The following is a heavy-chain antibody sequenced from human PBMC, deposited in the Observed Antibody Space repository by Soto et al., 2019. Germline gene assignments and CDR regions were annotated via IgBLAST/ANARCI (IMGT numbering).Heavy chain of an antibody. V-gene: IGHV4-30-2*01. CDR1: GGSISSGGYS. CDR3: AGGIAARPLGY. J-gene: IGHJ4*02. D-gene: IGHD6-6*01. Sequence: QLQLQGSGSGLVKPSQTLSLTCAVSGGSISSGGYSWSWIRQPPGKGLEWIGYIYHSGSTYYNPSLKSRVTISVDRSKNQFSLKLSSVTDADTAVYYCAGGIAARPLGYWGQGTLVTVSS. CDR2: IYHSGST.